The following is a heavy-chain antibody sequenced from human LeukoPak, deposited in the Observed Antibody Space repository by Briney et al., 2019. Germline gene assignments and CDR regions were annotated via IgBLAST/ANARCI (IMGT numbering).Heavy chain of an antibody. CDR2: ITGSGSST. CDR1: GFPFSSYA. V-gene: IGHV3-23*01. Sequence: QSGGSLRLSCAASGFPFSSYAMTWVRQAPGKGLEWVSLITGSGSSTFYADSVKGRFTISRDNSKNTLYLEMNGLRAEDTAMYYCAKNRYCSGNTCFKDAFDIWGQGTMVTVSS. D-gene: IGHD2-15*01. CDR3: AKNRYCSGNTCFKDAFDI. J-gene: IGHJ3*02.